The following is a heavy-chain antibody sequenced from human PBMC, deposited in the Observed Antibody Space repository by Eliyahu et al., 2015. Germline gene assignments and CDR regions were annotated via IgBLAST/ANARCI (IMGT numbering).Heavy chain of an antibody. CDR3: VKDIESNYYDSSGFLNYFDY. CDR2: IGWNGGSR. CDR1: GFPFXDYA. Sequence: EVQLVESGGGLAQPGRSLRLSCAASGFPFXDYAMPGVRQPPGKGLEWVSGIGWNGGSRGYADSVKGRFTISRDNAKNFLYLQVNSLRAEDTALYYCVKDIESNYYDSSGFLNYFDYWGQGTLVTVSS. D-gene: IGHD3-22*01. J-gene: IGHJ4*02. V-gene: IGHV3-9*01.